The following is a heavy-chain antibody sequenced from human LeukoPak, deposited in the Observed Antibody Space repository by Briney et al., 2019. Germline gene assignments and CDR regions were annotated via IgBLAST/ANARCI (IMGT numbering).Heavy chain of an antibody. J-gene: IGHJ4*02. CDR3: ARDLYSSLSGGLDY. Sequence: GGSLRLSCAASGFTFSSYGMHWVRQAPGKGLEWVAVIWYDGSNKYYADSVKGRFTISRDNSKNTLYLQMNSLRVEDTAVYYCARDLYSSLSGGLDYWGQGTLVTVSS. CDR1: GFTFSSYG. V-gene: IGHV3-33*01. CDR2: IWYDGSNK. D-gene: IGHD6-13*01.